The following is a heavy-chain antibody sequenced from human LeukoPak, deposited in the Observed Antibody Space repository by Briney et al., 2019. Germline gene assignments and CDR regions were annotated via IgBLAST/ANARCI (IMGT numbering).Heavy chain of an antibody. Sequence: SVKVSCKASGGTFSSYTISWVRQAPGQGLEWMGRIIPILGIASYAQKFQGRVTITADKSTSTAYMELSSLRSEDTAVYYCARVYGGSGYAFDIWGQGTMVTVSS. V-gene: IGHV1-69*02. CDR1: GGTFSSYT. CDR2: IIPILGIA. D-gene: IGHD3-3*01. J-gene: IGHJ3*02. CDR3: ARVYGGSGYAFDI.